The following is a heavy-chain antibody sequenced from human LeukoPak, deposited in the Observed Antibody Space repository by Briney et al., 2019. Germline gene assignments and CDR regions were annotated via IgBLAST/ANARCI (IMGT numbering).Heavy chain of an antibody. CDR1: GFTFSSYG. Sequence: PGGSLRLSCAASGFTFSSYGTHWVRQAPGKWLEWVAVIWYDGSNKYYADSVKGRFTMSGDNSKNTLYLQMNSLRAEDTGVYYCARDPNSEDYYYYGMDVWGQGTTVTVSS. J-gene: IGHJ6*02. CDR3: ARDPNSEDYYYYGMDV. D-gene: IGHD4-23*01. CDR2: IWYDGSNK. V-gene: IGHV3-33*01.